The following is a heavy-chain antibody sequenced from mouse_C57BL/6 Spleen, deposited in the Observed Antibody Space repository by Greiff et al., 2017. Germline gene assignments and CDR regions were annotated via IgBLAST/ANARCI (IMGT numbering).Heavy chain of an antibody. CDR3: ARGGSNYAWYFDV. Sequence: EVKLMESGGGLVKPGGSLTLSCAASGFTFSDYGMHWVRRAPEKGLEWVAYISSSSSTIYYADTVKGRFTISRDNARNTLFLQMTSLRSEDTAMYYCARGGSNYAWYFDVWGTGTTVTVSS. CDR2: ISSSSSTI. V-gene: IGHV5-17*01. J-gene: IGHJ1*03. D-gene: IGHD2-5*01. CDR1: GFTFSDYG.